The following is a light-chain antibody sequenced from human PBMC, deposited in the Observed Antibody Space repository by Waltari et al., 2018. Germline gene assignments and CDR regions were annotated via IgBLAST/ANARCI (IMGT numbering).Light chain of an antibody. Sequence: DIVMTQSPLFLSVTPGEPASISCMSSQSLVHSNGYNYLEWYLQKPGQSPQVLIYLGSNRASGVPDRFSGSGSGTDFTLKISRVEAEDVGVYYCMQALQTPPYTFGQGTKLEIK. CDR2: LGS. J-gene: IGKJ2*01. CDR1: QSLVHSNGYNY. CDR3: MQALQTPPYT. V-gene: IGKV2-28*01.